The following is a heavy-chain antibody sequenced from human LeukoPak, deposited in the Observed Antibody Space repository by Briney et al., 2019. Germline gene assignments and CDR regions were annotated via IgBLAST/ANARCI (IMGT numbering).Heavy chain of an antibody. V-gene: IGHV1-18*01. CDR2: ISAYNGNT. CDR3: ARDQATTNTQVRFCLD. D-gene: IGHD3-9*01. Sequence: ASVKVSCKASGYTFTSYGISWVRQAPGQGLEWMGWISAYNGNTNFAQKLQGRVTMTTDTSTSTAYMDLRSLRSDDTAVYYCARDQATTNTQVRFCLDWGQGTLVTVSS. CDR1: GYTFTSYG. J-gene: IGHJ4*02.